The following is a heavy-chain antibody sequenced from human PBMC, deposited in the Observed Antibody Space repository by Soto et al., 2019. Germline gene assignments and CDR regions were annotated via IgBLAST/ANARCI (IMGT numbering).Heavy chain of an antibody. CDR3: ARGTLRPTYYFDY. Sequence: SVKVSCKASGGTFSSYAISWVRQAPGQGLEWMGGIIPIFGTANYAQKFQGRVTITADESTSTAYMELSSLRSEDTAVYYCARGTLRPTYYFDYWGQGTLVTVSS. J-gene: IGHJ4*02. CDR1: GGTFSSYA. V-gene: IGHV1-69*13. CDR2: IIPIFGTA.